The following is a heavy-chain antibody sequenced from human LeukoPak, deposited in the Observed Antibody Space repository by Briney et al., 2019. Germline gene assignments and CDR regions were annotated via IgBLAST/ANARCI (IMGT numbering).Heavy chain of an antibody. Sequence: ASVKVSCKASGYSFSRYGINWVRQAPGQGLEWMGWIRVDNGNRNSAQKFQGRVTMTTDTSTNTAYMELSSLRSEDTAVYYCATRGVTMVRGVIRPLDYWGQGTLVTVSS. CDR2: IRVDNGNR. J-gene: IGHJ4*02. CDR3: ATRGVTMVRGVIRPLDY. V-gene: IGHV1-18*01. D-gene: IGHD3-10*01. CDR1: GYSFSRYG.